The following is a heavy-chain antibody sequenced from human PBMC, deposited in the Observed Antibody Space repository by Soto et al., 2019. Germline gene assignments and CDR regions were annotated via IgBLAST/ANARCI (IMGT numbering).Heavy chain of an antibody. CDR3: AKDPKYVPRGYSYGDLY. CDR2: IYYNGNT. D-gene: IGHD5-18*01. J-gene: IGHJ4*02. Sequence: SETLSLTCTVSGGSISNHYWSWIRQPPGKGLEWIGYIYYNGNTNYNPSLKSRVTMSVDTSKNQFSLKLSSVTAADTAVYYCAKDPKYVPRGYSYGDLYWGQGTLVTVSS. V-gene: IGHV4-59*11. CDR1: GGSISNHY.